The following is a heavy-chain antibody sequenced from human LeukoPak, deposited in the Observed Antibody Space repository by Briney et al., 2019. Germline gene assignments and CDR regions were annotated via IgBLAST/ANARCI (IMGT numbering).Heavy chain of an antibody. CDR1: GGSFSGCY. J-gene: IGHJ5*02. D-gene: IGHD1-26*01. CDR2: INHSGST. CDR3: ARSKKVGATTA. Sequence: SETLSLTCAVYGGSFSGCYWSWIRQPPGKGLEWIGEINHSGSTNYNPSLKSRVTISVDTSKNQFSLKLSSVTAADTAVYYCARSKKVGATTAWGQGTLATVSS. V-gene: IGHV4-34*01.